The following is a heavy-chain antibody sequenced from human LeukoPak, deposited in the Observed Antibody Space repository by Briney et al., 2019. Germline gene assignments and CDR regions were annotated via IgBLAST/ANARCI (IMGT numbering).Heavy chain of an antibody. CDR2: IYYSGST. CDR1: GGSISSYY. Sequence: SETLSLICTVSGGSISSYYWSWIRQPPGKGLEWIGYIYYSGSTNYNPSLKSRVTISVDTSKNQFSLKLSSVTAADTAVYYCARMDSSGYPFDYWGQGTLVTVSS. J-gene: IGHJ4*02. D-gene: IGHD3-22*01. CDR3: ARMDSSGYPFDY. V-gene: IGHV4-59*01.